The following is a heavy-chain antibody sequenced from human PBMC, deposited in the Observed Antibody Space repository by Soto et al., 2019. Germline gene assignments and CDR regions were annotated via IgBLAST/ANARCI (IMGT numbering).Heavy chain of an antibody. CDR3: AKDVVVTAKYYYGMDV. D-gene: IGHD2-21*02. CDR1: GFTFSSYG. V-gene: IGHV3-30*18. J-gene: IGHJ6*02. CDR2: ISYDGSNK. Sequence: QVQLVESGGGVVQPGRSLRLSCAASGFTFSSYGMHWVRQAPGKGLEWVAVISYDGSNKYYADSVKGRFTISRDNSKNTLYLQMNSLRAEDTAVYYCAKDVVVTAKYYYGMDVWGQGTTVTVSS.